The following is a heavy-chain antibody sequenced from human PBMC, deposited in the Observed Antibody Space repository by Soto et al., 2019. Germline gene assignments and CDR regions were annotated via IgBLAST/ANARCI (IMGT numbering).Heavy chain of an antibody. Sequence: QVQLQQWGAGLLKPSETLSLTCAVYGGSFSGYYWSWIRQPPGKGLEWIGEINHSGSTNYNTSLKCRVTIAVDTCKNQFCLKLSSVTAADTAVYYCARDQDSSGSDAFDIWGEGTMVTVSS. D-gene: IGHD3-22*01. CDR3: ARDQDSSGSDAFDI. V-gene: IGHV4-34*01. CDR1: GGSFSGYY. J-gene: IGHJ3*02. CDR2: INHSGST.